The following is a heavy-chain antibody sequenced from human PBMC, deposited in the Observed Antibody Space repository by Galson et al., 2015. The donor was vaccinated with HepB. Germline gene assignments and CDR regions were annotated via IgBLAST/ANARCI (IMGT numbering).Heavy chain of an antibody. Sequence: SLRLSCADSGFTFSSFGMHWVRQAPVKGLEWVAVIWYDGTTKSYADSVKGSFTISRDNSKNTLFLQMNSLRAEDAGVYYCARDYGSWGQGTLVTVSS. CDR2: IWYDGTTK. CDR3: ARDYGS. J-gene: IGHJ5*02. CDR1: GFTFSSFG. D-gene: IGHD3-10*01. V-gene: IGHV3-33*08.